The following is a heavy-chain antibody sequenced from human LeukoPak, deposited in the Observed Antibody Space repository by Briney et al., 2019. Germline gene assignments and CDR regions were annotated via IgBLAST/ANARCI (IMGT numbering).Heavy chain of an antibody. V-gene: IGHV1-18*01. CDR3: ARSVPNYYYYYYMDV. CDR2: ISAYNGNT. J-gene: IGHJ6*03. Sequence: VASVKVSCKASGYTFTSYGISWVRQAPGQGLEWMGWISAYNGNTNYAQKLQGRVTMTTDTSTSTAYMELRSLRSDDTAVYYCARSVPNYYYYYYMDVWGKGTTVTVSS. CDR1: GYTFTSYG.